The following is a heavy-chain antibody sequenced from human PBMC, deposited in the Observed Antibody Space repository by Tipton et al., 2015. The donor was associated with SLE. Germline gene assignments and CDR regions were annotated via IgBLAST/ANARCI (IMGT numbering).Heavy chain of an antibody. D-gene: IGHD2-2*01. CDR2: IYYSGST. CDR1: GGSISSHY. V-gene: IGHV4-59*11. Sequence: TLSLTCTVSGGSISSHYWSWIRQPPGKGLEWIGYIYYSGSTNYNPSLKGRVTISVDTSKNQFSLKLSSVTAADTAVYYCARDPAGVPDAFDIWGQGTMVTVSS. J-gene: IGHJ3*02. CDR3: ARDPAGVPDAFDI.